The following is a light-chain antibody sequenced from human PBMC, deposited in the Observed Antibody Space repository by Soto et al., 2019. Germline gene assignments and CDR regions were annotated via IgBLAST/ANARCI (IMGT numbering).Light chain of an antibody. CDR3: QSYDGSLSAVV. J-gene: IGLJ2*01. CDR1: SSNIGARYD. CDR2: GNT. Sequence: QAVVTQPPSVSGAPGQRVTISCTGSSSNIGARYDVHWYQHFPGTAPKLLIYGNTNRPSGVPDRFSGSKSGSSASLVITGLQAEDEADYYCQSYDGSLSAVVFGGGTKLTVL. V-gene: IGLV1-40*01.